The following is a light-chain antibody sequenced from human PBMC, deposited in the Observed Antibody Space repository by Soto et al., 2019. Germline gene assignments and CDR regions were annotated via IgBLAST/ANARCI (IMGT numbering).Light chain of an antibody. CDR1: QSVSSN. J-gene: IGKJ5*01. V-gene: IGKV3-15*01. CDR2: GAS. CDR3: QQYNNWPPIT. Sequence: EIVMTQSPSTLSVCPGERATLYCRASQSVSSNLAWYQQKPGQAPRLLIYGASTRATGIPARFSGSGSGTEFTLTISSLQSEDFAVYYCQQYNNWPPITFGQGTRLEIK.